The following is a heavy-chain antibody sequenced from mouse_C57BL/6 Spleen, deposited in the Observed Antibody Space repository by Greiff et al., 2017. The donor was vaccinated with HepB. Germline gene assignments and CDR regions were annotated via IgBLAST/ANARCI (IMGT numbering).Heavy chain of an antibody. CDR1: GFSLTSYG. Sequence: QVQLQQSGPGLVQPSQSLSITCTVSGFSLTSYGVHWVRQSPGKGLEWLGVIWSGGSTDYNAAFISRLSISKDNSKSQVFFKMNSLQADDTAIYYCARMREGTWFAYWGQGTLVTVSA. J-gene: IGHJ3*01. CDR3: ARMREGTWFAY. CDR2: IWSGGST. V-gene: IGHV2-2*01.